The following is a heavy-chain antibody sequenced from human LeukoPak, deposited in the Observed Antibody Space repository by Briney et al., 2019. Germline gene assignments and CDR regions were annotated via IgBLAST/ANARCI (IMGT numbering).Heavy chain of an antibody. CDR2: IYYSGST. J-gene: IGHJ4*02. CDR1: GGSISSSSYY. D-gene: IGHD5-18*01. Sequence: SETLSLTCTVSGGSISSSSYYWGWIRQPPGKGLEWIGSIYYSGSTYYNPSLKSRVTISVDTSKNQFSLKLSSVTAADTAVYYCARRPWIQLWLLAREPKYYFDYWGQGTLVTVSS. CDR3: ARRPWIQLWLLAREPKYYFDY. V-gene: IGHV4-39*07.